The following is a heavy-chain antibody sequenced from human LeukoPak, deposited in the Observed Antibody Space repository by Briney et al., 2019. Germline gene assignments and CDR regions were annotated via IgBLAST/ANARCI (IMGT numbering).Heavy chain of an antibody. Sequence: ASVKVSCKASGYTFTSYYMHWVRQAPGQGLEWMGIINPSGGSTSYAQKFQGRVTMTRDMSTSTVYMELSSLRSEDTAVYYCARVSIFGVVPTTPYFDYWGQGTLVTVSS. D-gene: IGHD3-3*01. CDR3: ARVSIFGVVPTTPYFDY. V-gene: IGHV1-46*01. CDR1: GYTFTSYY. CDR2: INPSGGST. J-gene: IGHJ4*02.